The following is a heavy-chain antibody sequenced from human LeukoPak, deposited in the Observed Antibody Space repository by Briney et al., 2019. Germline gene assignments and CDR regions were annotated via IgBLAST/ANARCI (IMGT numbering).Heavy chain of an antibody. J-gene: IGHJ4*02. CDR1: GFNFNTYG. D-gene: IGHD2-15*01. Sequence: PGRSLRLPCAASGFNFNTYGMHWVRQAPGKGLEWVAVISYDGGNKNYADSVKGRFTISRGNSKNTLYLQMNSLRPEDTAFYYCAKVFYQYCSGGSCYSDFDYWGQGTLVTVSS. V-gene: IGHV3-30*18. CDR2: ISYDGGNK. CDR3: AKVFYQYCSGGSCYSDFDY.